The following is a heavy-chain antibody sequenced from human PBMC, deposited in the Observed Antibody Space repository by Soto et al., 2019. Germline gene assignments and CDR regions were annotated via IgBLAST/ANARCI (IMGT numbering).Heavy chain of an antibody. CDR3: ASPHIVVVTATDYYYYGMDV. Sequence: QVQLVQSGAEVKKPGSSVKVSCKASGGTFSSYAISWVRQAPGQGLEWMGGIIPIFGTANYAQKFQGRVTITAHKSTSTAYMELSSLRSEDTAVYYCASPHIVVVTATDYYYYGMDVWGQGTTVTVSS. CDR2: IIPIFGTA. V-gene: IGHV1-69*06. D-gene: IGHD2-21*02. CDR1: GGTFSSYA. J-gene: IGHJ6*02.